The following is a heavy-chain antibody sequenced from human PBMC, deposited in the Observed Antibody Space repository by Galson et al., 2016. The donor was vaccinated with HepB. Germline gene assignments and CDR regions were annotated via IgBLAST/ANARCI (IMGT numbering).Heavy chain of an antibody. J-gene: IGHJ5*02. Sequence: SLRLSCAASGFIFDDYSMHWVRQIPGKGLEWVSGINWNSARVDYAGTVKGRFTMSRDKNSLFLQMNSLRPEDTALYYCAKEDSGFNFDPWGQGTLVTVSS. V-gene: IGHV3-9*01. CDR1: GFIFDDYS. CDR3: AKEDSGFNFDP. D-gene: IGHD1-26*01. CDR2: INWNSARV.